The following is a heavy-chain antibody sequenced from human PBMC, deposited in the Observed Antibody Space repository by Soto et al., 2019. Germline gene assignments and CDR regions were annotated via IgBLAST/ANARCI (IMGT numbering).Heavy chain of an antibody. CDR1: GGTFSSYT. V-gene: IGHV1-69*08. D-gene: IGHD5-12*01. CDR2: IIPILGIA. J-gene: IGHJ4*02. Sequence: QVQLVQSGAEVQKPGSSVKVSCKASGGTFSSYTISWVRQAPGQGLEWMGRIIPILGIANYAQKVQGRVTITADKSTSTAYMELSSLRSEDTAVYYCARDSRHGGYDPFDYWGQGTLVTVSS. CDR3: ARDSRHGGYDPFDY.